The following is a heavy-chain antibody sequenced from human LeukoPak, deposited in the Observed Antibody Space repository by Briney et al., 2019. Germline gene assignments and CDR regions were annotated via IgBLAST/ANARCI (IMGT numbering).Heavy chain of an antibody. D-gene: IGHD1-14*01. CDR3: ARGEPYPHGAPDI. V-gene: IGHV1-2*02. CDR2: INPNSGGT. Sequence: YXXWVRQAPGQGLEWMGWINPNSGGTNYAQKFQGRVTMTRDTSISTAYMELSRLRSDDTAVYYCARGEPYPHGAPDIWGQGTMVTVSS. J-gene: IGHJ3*02. CDR1: Y.